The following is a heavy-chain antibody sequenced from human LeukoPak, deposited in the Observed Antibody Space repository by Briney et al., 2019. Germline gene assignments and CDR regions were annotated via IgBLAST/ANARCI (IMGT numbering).Heavy chain of an antibody. CDR3: AREVASAGLDY. V-gene: IGHV4-59*01. J-gene: IGHJ4*02. Sequence: SETLSLTCTVSGGSISSYYWSWIRQPPGKGLEWLGYIYYSGSTNYNPSLKRRITISVDTSKNQFSLKLSSVTAADTAVYYCAREVASAGLDYWGQGTPVTVSS. CDR2: IYYSGST. D-gene: IGHD5-12*01. CDR1: GGSISSYY.